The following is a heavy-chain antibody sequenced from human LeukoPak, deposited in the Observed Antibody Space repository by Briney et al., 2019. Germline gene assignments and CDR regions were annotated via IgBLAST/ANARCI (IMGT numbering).Heavy chain of an antibody. CDR2: IRYDGSNK. V-gene: IGHV3-30*02. CDR3: AKPGGYYDSSGYFDY. D-gene: IGHD3-22*01. J-gene: IGHJ4*02. Sequence: GGSLRLSCAASGFTFSSYGMHWVRQAPGKGLEWVAFIRYDGSNKYYADSVKGRFTISRDNSKDTLYLQMNSLRAEDTAVYYCAKPGGYYDSSGYFDYWGQGTLVTVSS. CDR1: GFTFSSYG.